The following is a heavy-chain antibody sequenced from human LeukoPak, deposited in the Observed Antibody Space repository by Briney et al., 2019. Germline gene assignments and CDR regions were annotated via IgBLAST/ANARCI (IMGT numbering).Heavy chain of an antibody. Sequence: GGSLRLSCAASGFDLWRYAMSWVRQAPGKGLEWVGRIKSKTDGGTTDYAAPVKGRFTVSRDDSKKMLYLQMNSLKTEDTGVYYCTSSSSDWGQGTLVTVSS. CDR3: TSSSSD. D-gene: IGHD6-19*01. V-gene: IGHV3-15*01. J-gene: IGHJ4*02. CDR1: GFDLWRYA. CDR2: IKSKTDGGTT.